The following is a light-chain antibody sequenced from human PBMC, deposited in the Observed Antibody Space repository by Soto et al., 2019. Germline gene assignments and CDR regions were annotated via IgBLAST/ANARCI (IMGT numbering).Light chain of an antibody. V-gene: IGKV3-20*01. Sequence: EIVLTQSPGTLSLSPGERATLSCRASQSINSQLAWYQQKPGQAPRLLIYGASNRATGIPDRFSGSGSGTDFTLTISRLEPEDFAVYYCQQYGSSGTFGQGTKVDNK. CDR2: GAS. J-gene: IGKJ1*01. CDR1: QSINSQ. CDR3: QQYGSSGT.